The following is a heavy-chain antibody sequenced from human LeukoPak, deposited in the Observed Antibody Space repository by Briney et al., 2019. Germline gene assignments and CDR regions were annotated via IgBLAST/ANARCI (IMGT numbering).Heavy chain of an antibody. V-gene: IGHV3-21*01. J-gene: IGHJ3*02. D-gene: IGHD3-3*01. CDR2: ISSSSGFI. Sequence: GGSLRLSCAASGFTFSSYAMSWVRQAPGKGLEWVSSISSSSGFIYDADSVKGRFTISRDNAKNALYLQMNSLRVEDTAVYFCARDITAKAFDIWGQGTMVTVSS. CDR1: GFTFSSYA. CDR3: ARDITAKAFDI.